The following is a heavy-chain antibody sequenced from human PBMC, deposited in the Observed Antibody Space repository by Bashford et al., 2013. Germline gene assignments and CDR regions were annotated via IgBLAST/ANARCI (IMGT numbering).Heavy chain of an antibody. CDR3: ASGSYFDY. J-gene: IGHJ4*02. V-gene: IGHV3-7*01. Sequence: VRQAPGKGLEWVASIKPDGSEIYYVDSVKGRFTISRDNAKNSLFLQMNSLGAEDTAFYYCASGSYFDYWGQGTLVTVSS. CDR2: IKPDGSEI.